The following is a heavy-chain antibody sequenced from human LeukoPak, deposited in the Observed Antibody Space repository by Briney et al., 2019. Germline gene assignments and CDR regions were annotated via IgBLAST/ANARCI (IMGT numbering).Heavy chain of an antibody. V-gene: IGHV3-30-3*01. Sequence: GGSLRLSCAASGFTFSSYAMHWVRQAPGKGLEWVAVISYDGSNKYYADSVKGRFTISRDNSKNTLYLQMNSLRAEDTAVYYCARGGSGWYPGGHYFDYWGQGTLVTVSS. D-gene: IGHD6-19*01. CDR3: ARGGSGWYPGGHYFDY. CDR2: ISYDGSNK. J-gene: IGHJ4*02. CDR1: GFTFSSYA.